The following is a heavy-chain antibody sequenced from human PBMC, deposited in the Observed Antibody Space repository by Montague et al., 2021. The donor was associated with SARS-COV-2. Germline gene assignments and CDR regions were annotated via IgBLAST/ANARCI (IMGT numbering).Heavy chain of an antibody. CDR3: ARDGSLRFEILIVPRHYYYCMDL. D-gene: IGHD3-9*01. Sequence: SETLSLTCTVSCGSIRSSSYYWGWIRQPPGTGLGWIGCIYYSGRTYYNPSPKSRVTISVDTSKNQFSLKLSSVTAADTAVYYCARDGSLRFEILIVPRHYYYCMDLWGQGTTVTVSS. CDR1: CGSIRSSSYY. J-gene: IGHJ6*02. CDR2: IYYSGRT. V-gene: IGHV4-39*07.